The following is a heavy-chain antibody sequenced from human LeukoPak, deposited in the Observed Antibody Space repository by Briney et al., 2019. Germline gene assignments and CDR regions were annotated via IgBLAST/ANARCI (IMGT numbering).Heavy chain of an antibody. CDR2: IYYSGST. V-gene: IGHV4-39*07. D-gene: IGHD3-22*01. J-gene: IGHJ2*01. CDR1: GGSISGSSYY. CDR3: ARTSSGYYAGYFDL. Sequence: SETLSLTCTVSGGSISGSSYYWGWIRQPPGKGLEWIGSIYYSGSTYYNPSLKSRVTISEDTSKNQFSLKLSSVTAADTAVYYCARTSSGYYAGYFDLWGRGTLVTVSS.